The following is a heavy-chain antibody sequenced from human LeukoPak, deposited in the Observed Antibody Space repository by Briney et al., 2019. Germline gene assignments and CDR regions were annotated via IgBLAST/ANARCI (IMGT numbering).Heavy chain of an antibody. Sequence: GGSLRLSCAASGFTFRNCYMIWVRQAPGKGLEWVAVISYDGSNKYYADSVKGRFTISRDNSKNTLYLQMNSLRAEDTAVYYCAKGWANGMDVWGQGTTVAVSS. CDR2: ISYDGSNK. CDR3: AKGWANGMDV. V-gene: IGHV3-30*18. CDR1: GFTFRNCY. J-gene: IGHJ6*02. D-gene: IGHD6-13*01.